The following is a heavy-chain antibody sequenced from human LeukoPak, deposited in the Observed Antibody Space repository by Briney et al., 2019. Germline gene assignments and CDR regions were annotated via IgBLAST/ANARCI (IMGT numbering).Heavy chain of an antibody. CDR2: IIPIFGTA. CDR1: GGTFSSYA. J-gene: IGHJ4*02. Sequence: SVKVSCKVSGGTFSSYAISWVRQAPGQGLEWMGGIIPIFGTANYAQKFQGRVTITTDESTSTAYMELSSLRSEDTAVYYCAREDSVDYSSGWYYWGQGTLVTVSS. V-gene: IGHV1-69*05. CDR3: AREDSVDYSSGWYY. D-gene: IGHD6-19*01.